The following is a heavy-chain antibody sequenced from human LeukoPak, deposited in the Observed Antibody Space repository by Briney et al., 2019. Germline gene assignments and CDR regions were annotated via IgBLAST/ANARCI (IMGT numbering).Heavy chain of an antibody. CDR3: ARGGVYSSSAPDY. J-gene: IGHJ4*02. CDR1: GFTFSSYW. V-gene: IGHV3-74*01. Sequence: GGSLRLSCAASGFTFSSYWMHWVRQAPGKGLVWVSRINSDGSSTSYADSVKGRFTISRDNAKNTLYLQMNSLRAEDTAVYSCARGGVYSSSAPDYWGQGTLVTVSS. D-gene: IGHD6-6*01. CDR2: INSDGSST.